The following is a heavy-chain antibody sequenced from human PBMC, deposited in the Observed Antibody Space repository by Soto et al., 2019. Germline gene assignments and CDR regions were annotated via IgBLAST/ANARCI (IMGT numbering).Heavy chain of an antibody. CDR3: VRNLAYGSGYTFDY. CDR1: AFTFSDHF. D-gene: IGHD3-10*01. J-gene: IGHJ4*02. V-gene: IGHV3-72*01. CDR2: SRDKAHSYTT. Sequence: EVQLVESGGGLVQPGGSLRLSCAVSAFTFSDHFIDWVRQAPGKGLEWVGRSRDKAHSYTTEYAASVKGRFTISRDDSRNSLYLQMNSLKTEDTAVYYCVRNLAYGSGYTFDYLGQGTLVTVSS.